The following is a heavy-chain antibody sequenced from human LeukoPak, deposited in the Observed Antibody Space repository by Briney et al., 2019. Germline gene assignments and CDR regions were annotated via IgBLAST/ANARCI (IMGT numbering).Heavy chain of an antibody. CDR1: GFTFSSYG. J-gene: IGHJ6*04. V-gene: IGHV3-30*18. D-gene: IGHD6-25*01. Sequence: PGRSLRDSCAASGFTFSSYGVYWVRQAPGKGLEWVAVISYLGDDQFYAESVKGRFTISRDNSKKTVFLQMNSLRGEDTAVYYCAKDRSSGPNYYYGREVWGGWPTVSVSS. CDR2: ISYLGDDQ. CDR3: AKDRSSGPNYYYGREV.